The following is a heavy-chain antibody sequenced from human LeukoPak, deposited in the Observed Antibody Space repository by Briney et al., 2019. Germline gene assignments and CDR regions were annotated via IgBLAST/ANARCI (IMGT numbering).Heavy chain of an antibody. J-gene: IGHJ2*01. Sequence: GGSLRLSCAASGFTFSSYAMSWVRQAPGKGLEWVSAISGSGGSTYYADSVKGRFTISRDNAKNSLYLQMNSLRAEDTAVYYCARAWLRFPHNWYFDLWGRGTLVTVSS. CDR1: GFTFSSYA. CDR3: ARAWLRFPHNWYFDL. V-gene: IGHV3-23*01. CDR2: ISGSGGST. D-gene: IGHD5-12*01.